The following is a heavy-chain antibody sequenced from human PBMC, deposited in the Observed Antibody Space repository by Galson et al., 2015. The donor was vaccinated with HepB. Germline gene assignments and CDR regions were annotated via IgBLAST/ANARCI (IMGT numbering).Heavy chain of an antibody. J-gene: IGHJ4*01. V-gene: IGHV3-30*02. CDR3: AKDQWTQYYGAGSSHFDY. CDR1: GFTFSNYG. CDR2: IRYDGINK. D-gene: IGHD3-10*01. Sequence: SLRLSCAASGFTFSNYGMHWVRQAPGKGLEWVAFIRYDGINKDYADSVTGRFTISRDISQTTLYLQMNSLRPDDTAMYYCAKDQWTQYYGAGSSHFDYWGQGHLVTVSS.